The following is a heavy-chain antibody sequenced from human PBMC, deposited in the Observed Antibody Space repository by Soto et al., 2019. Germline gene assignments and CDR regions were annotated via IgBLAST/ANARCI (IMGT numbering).Heavy chain of an antibody. V-gene: IGHV3-30-3*01. D-gene: IGHD3-3*01. CDR3: AREGEAPHITIFRRKNYYYYGMDV. CDR1: GFTFSSYA. Sequence: PGGSLRLSCAASGFTFSSYAMHWVRQAPGKGLEWVAVISYDGSNKYYADSVKGRFTISRDNSKNTLYLQMNSLRAEDTAVYYCAREGEAPHITIFRRKNYYYYGMDVWGQGTTVTVSS. J-gene: IGHJ6*02. CDR2: ISYDGSNK.